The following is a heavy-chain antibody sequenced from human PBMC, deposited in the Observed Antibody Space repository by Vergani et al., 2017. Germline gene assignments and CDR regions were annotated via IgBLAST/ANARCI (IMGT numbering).Heavy chain of an antibody. CDR1: GFTFSSYG. V-gene: IGHV3-33*01. J-gene: IGHJ4*02. CDR3: ARAPTTVTKTHFDY. CDR2: IWYDGSNK. Sequence: QVQLVESGGGVVQPGRSLRLSCAASGFTFSSYGMHWVRQAPGKGLEWVAVIWYDGSNKYYADSVKGRFTISRDNSKNTLYLQMNSLRVEDTAVYYCARAPTTVTKTHFDYWGQGTLVTVSS. D-gene: IGHD4-17*01.